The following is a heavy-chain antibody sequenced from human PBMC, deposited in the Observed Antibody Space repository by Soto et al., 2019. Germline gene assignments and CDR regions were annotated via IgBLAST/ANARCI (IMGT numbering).Heavy chain of an antibody. CDR2: ISAYNGDT. J-gene: IGHJ5*02. Sequence: VQLVQSGAEVKKPGASVKVSCKASGYTFTSYGITWVRQAPGQDLEWMGWISAYNGDTKYAQRLQGRVTMTTDTSTSTVYMELKSLKSDDTAVYYCARDQEYSTSGLYWFDLWGQGTLVTDST. D-gene: IGHD6-6*01. CDR3: ARDQEYSTSGLYWFDL. CDR1: GYTFTSYG. V-gene: IGHV1-18*04.